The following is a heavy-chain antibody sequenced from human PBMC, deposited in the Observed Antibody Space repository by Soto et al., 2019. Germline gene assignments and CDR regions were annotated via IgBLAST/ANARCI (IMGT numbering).Heavy chain of an antibody. CDR1: GYSFTSYW. CDR3: ARQTYYDFWSGLYPDAFDI. Sequence: GEPLKISGNGSGYSFTSYWISWVRQMPGKGLEWMGRIDPSDSYTNYSPSFQGHVTISADKSISTAYLQWSSLKASDTAMYYCARQTYYDFWSGLYPDAFDIWGQGTMVTVSS. CDR2: IDPSDSYT. J-gene: IGHJ3*02. V-gene: IGHV5-10-1*01. D-gene: IGHD3-3*01.